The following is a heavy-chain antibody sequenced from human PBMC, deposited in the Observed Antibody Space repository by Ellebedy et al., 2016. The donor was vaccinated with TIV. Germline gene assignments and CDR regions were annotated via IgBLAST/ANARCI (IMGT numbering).Heavy chain of an antibody. CDR3: ARTSYSRYASRT. J-gene: IGHJ4*02. Sequence: KVSCKGSGYSFTSYWISWVRQMPGKGLEWMGRIDPSDSYTNYSPSFQGHVTISADKSISTAYLQWSSLKASDTAMYYCARTSYSRYASRTWGQGTLVTVSS. CDR1: GYSFTSYW. D-gene: IGHD6-6*01. CDR2: IDPSDSYT. V-gene: IGHV5-10-1*01.